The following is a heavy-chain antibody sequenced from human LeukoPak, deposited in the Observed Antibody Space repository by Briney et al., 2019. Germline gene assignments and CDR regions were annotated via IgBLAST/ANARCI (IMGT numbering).Heavy chain of an antibody. CDR3: ARDNSNYDSSGPLWY. V-gene: IGHV3-33*01. D-gene: IGHD3-22*01. J-gene: IGHJ4*02. CDR1: GFTFSSYG. CDR2: IWYDGSNK. Sequence: PGRSLRLSCAASGFTFSSYGMHWVRQAPGKGLEWVAVIWYDGSNKYYADSVKGRFTISRDNSKNTLYLQMNSLRAEDTAVYYCARDNSNYDSSGPLWYWGQGTLVTVSS.